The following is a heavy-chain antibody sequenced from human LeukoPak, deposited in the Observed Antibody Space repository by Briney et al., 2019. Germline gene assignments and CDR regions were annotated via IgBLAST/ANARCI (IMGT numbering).Heavy chain of an antibody. V-gene: IGHV4-34*01. CDR2: INHSGST. Sequence: KPSETLSFTCAVYGGSFSGYYWSWIRQPPGKGLEWIGEINHSGSTNYNPSLKSRVTISIDTSKNQFSLKLTSVTAADTAVYYCAREVVRGNSYWGQGTLVTVSS. D-gene: IGHD3-10*01. CDR1: GGSFSGYY. J-gene: IGHJ4*02. CDR3: AREVVRGNSY.